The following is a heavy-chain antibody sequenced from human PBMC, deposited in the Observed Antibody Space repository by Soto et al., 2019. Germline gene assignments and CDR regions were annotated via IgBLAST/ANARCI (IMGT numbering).Heavy chain of an antibody. V-gene: IGHV3-33*01. CDR1: GFTFSSYG. D-gene: IGHD6-13*01. CDR2: IWYDGSNK. CDR3: ASGEQQLVLRLWFDP. J-gene: IGHJ5*02. Sequence: GGSLRLSCAASGFTFSSYGMHWVRQAPGKGLEWVAVIWYDGSNKYYADSVKGRFTISRDNSKNTLYLQMNSLRAEDTAGYYCASGEQQLVLRLWFDPWGQGTLVTVSS.